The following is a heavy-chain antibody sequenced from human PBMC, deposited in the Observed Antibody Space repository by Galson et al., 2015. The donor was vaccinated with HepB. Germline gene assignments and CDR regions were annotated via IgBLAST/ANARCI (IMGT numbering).Heavy chain of an antibody. V-gene: IGHV1-18*01. CDR1: GYTFDTYG. D-gene: IGHD1-26*01. CDR2: IRVSNGNT. Sequence: SVKVYCKAVGYTFDTYGISWVRQAPGQGLEWMGWIRVSNGNTTYAPKFQDRVTMTADRGTRTAYMEMTSLTSEDTAVYYCARDDLIVGANPDYWGQGTLVIVSS. J-gene: IGHJ4*02. CDR3: ARDDLIVGANPDY.